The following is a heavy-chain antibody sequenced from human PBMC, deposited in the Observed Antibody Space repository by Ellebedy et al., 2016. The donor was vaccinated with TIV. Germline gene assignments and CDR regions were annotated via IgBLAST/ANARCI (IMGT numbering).Heavy chain of an antibody. Sequence: ASVKVSCKASGYTFTSFGFSWVRQAPGQGLEWMGWINVGNGNTKYAQKLQGRVTMTTDTSTSTAYMELRRLRSDDTAVYYCARAGRSSGWSYGMDVWGQGTTVTVSS. CDR2: INVGNGNT. CDR1: GYTFTSFG. V-gene: IGHV1-18*01. D-gene: IGHD6-19*01. CDR3: ARAGRSSGWSYGMDV. J-gene: IGHJ6*02.